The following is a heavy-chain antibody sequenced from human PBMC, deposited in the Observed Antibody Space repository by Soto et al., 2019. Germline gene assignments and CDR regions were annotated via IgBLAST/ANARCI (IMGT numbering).Heavy chain of an antibody. J-gene: IGHJ4*02. D-gene: IGHD3-3*01. CDR1: GFTFSSYG. Sequence: SLRLSCAASGFTFSSYGMHWVRQAPGKGLEWVAVISYDGSNKYYADSVKGRFTISRDNSKNTLYLQMNSLRAEDTAVYYCAKAPGYNYDFWSGYFDYWGQGTLVTVS. CDR3: AKAPGYNYDFWSGYFDY. V-gene: IGHV3-30*18. CDR2: ISYDGSNK.